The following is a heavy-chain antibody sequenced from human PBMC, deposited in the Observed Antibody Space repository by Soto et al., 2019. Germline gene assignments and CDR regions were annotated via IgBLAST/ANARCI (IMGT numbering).Heavy chain of an antibody. CDR2: IYSSGNT. CDR1: GDSISGYY. CDR3: ARGDVFDL. J-gene: IGHJ3*01. Sequence: QVQLQESGPGLVKPSETVSLICTVSGDSISGYYWSWIRQPAGKGLEWIGSIYSSGNTNYNPSLKKRATMSVDMSKKLFSLKLTSVTAADTAMYYCARGDVFDLWGQGTKVTVSS. V-gene: IGHV4-4*07.